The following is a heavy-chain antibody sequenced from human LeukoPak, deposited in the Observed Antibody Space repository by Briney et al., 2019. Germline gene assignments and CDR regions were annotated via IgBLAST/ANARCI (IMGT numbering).Heavy chain of an antibody. CDR3: ARDGRSSSWYEGDWFDP. CDR1: GFTFSSYA. Sequence: PGRSLRLSCAASGFTFSSYAMHWVRQAPGKGLEWVAVISYDGSNKYYADSVKGRFTISRDNSKNTLYLQMNSLRAEDTAVYYCARDGRSSSWYEGDWFDPWGQGTLVTVSS. J-gene: IGHJ5*02. D-gene: IGHD6-13*01. CDR2: ISYDGSNK. V-gene: IGHV3-30-3*01.